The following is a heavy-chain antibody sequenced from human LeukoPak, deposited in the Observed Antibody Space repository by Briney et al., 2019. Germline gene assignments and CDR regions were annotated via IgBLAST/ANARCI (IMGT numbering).Heavy chain of an antibody. V-gene: IGHV3-74*01. CDR1: GFTVSGHP. D-gene: IGHD4-11*01. Sequence: GGSLRLSCAASGFTVSGHPMSWVRQAPGKGLVWVSRMSSDSTRSSHADSVKGRFTISRDNAKKMVYLQMNSLRVEDSAVYYCAAGPSSNGHQLPYWGQGTLVTVSS. CDR3: AAGPSSNGHQLPY. CDR2: MSSDSTRS. J-gene: IGHJ4*02.